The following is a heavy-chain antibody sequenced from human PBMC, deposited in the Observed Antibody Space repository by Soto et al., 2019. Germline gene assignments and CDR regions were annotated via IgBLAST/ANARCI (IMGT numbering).Heavy chain of an antibody. CDR3: VRDGTKTLRDWFDP. D-gene: IGHD1-1*01. V-gene: IGHV4-4*07. J-gene: IGHJ5*02. CDR2: IYATGTT. Sequence: SETLSLTCTVSGASISGFYWSWIRKSAGKGLEWIGRIYATGTTDYNPSPKSRVMMSVDTSKKQFSLKLRSVTAADTAVYYCVRDGTKTLRDWFDPWGQGISVTVSS. CDR1: GASISGFY.